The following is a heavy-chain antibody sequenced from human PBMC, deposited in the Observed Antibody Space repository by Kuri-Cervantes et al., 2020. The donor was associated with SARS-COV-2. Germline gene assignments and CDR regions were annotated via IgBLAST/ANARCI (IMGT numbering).Heavy chain of an antibody. CDR3: AKGPSQWLVQSYYYYGMDV. J-gene: IGHJ6*02. CDR2: INPDGSYT. D-gene: IGHD6-19*01. CDR1: GFTFSGHW. Sequence: GESLKISCAASGFTFSGHWIHWVRQAPGKGLVWVSRINPDGSYTNNADSVKGRFTLSRDNAKNMLFLQMNSLRAEDTAVYYCAKGPSQWLVQSYYYYGMDVWGQGTTVTVSS. V-gene: IGHV3-74*01.